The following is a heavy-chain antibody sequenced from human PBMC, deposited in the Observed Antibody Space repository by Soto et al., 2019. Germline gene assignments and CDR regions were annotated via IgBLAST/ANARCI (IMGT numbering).Heavy chain of an antibody. CDR2: IYHSGST. V-gene: IGHV4-30-2*01. J-gene: IGHJ3*02. Sequence: QLQLQESGSGLVKPSQTLSLTCAVSGGSISSGGYSWSWIRQPPGKGLEWIGYIYHSGSTYYNPSLKSRVTISVDRSKNQCSLKLSSVTAADTAVYYCARAGAYCGGDCLDAFDIWGQGTMVTVSS. CDR1: GGSISSGGYS. CDR3: ARAGAYCGGDCLDAFDI. D-gene: IGHD2-21*02.